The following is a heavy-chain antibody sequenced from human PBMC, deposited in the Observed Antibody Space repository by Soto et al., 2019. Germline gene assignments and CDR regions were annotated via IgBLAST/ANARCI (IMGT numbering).Heavy chain of an antibody. CDR2: IWYDGSNK. V-gene: IGHV3-33*08. CDR1: GFTFSSYG. J-gene: IGHJ1*01. Sequence: GGSLRLSCAASGFTFSSYGMHWVRQAPGKGLEWVAVIWYDGSNKYYAGSVKGRFTISRDNSKNTLYLQMNSLRAEDTAVYYCARDGKSPSSWYAEQNSEYFQHWGQGTLVTVSS. CDR3: ARDGKSPSSWYAEQNSEYFQH. D-gene: IGHD6-13*01.